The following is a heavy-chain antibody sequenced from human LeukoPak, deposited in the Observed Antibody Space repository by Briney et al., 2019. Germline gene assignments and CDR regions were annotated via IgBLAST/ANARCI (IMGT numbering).Heavy chain of an antibody. CDR2: ISGNSENT. D-gene: IGHD6-19*01. Sequence: QPGGSLRLSCAASGFTVSNTCMSWVRQAPGRGLEWVSGISGNSENTYYADSVKGRFTISRDNSKNTLYLQMNSLRAEDTAVYYCAKGDRREQWLVQGIYWCFDVWGRGTLVTVSS. J-gene: IGHJ2*01. V-gene: IGHV3-23*01. CDR1: GFTVSNTC. CDR3: AKGDRREQWLVQGIYWCFDV.